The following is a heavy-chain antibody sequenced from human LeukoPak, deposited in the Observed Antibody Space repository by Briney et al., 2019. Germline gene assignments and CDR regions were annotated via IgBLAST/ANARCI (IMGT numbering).Heavy chain of an antibody. CDR2: IKQDGSEK. D-gene: IGHD5-24*01. CDR3: ARDTRDGYSSDY. V-gene: IGHV3-7*01. J-gene: IGHJ4*02. Sequence: PPGGSLSLSCAASGFTLSSYWMTWVRRAPGKGLEGVDNIKQDGSEKYYVDSVKGRFTISRDHSKNTLYLQMNSLRAEDTAVYYCARDTRDGYSSDYWGQGTLVTVSS. CDR1: GFTLSSYW.